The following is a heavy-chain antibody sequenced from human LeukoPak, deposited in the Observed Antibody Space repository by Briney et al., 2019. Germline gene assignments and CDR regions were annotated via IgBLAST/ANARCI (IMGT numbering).Heavy chain of an antibody. V-gene: IGHV3-23*01. D-gene: IGHD3-16*01. CDR1: GFTFSNSA. Sequence: PGGSLRLSCAASGFTFSNSAMHWVRQAPGKGLEWVSDISGSGGSTYYADSVKGRFTISRDNSKNTPYLQMNSLRAEDTAVYYCAKAQLTFGGVINYFDYWGQATLVTVSS. J-gene: IGHJ4*02. CDR3: AKAQLTFGGVINYFDY. CDR2: ISGSGGST.